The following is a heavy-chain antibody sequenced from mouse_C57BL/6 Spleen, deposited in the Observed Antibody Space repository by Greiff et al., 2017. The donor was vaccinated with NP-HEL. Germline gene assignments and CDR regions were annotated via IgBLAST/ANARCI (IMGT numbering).Heavy chain of an antibody. D-gene: IGHD2-1*01. J-gene: IGHJ2*01. CDR1: GFTFSSYA. Sequence: EVQRVESGEGLVKPGGSLKLSCAASGFTFSSYAMSWVRQTPEKRLEWVAYISSGGDYIYYADTVKGRFTISRDNARNTLYLQMSSLKSEDTAMYYCTREGLYGNPFDYWGQGTTLTVSS. CDR3: TREGLYGNPFDY. CDR2: ISSGGDYI. V-gene: IGHV5-9-1*02.